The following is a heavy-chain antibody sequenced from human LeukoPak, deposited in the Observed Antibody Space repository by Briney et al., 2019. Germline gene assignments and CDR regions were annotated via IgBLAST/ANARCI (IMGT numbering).Heavy chain of an antibody. D-gene: IGHD3-10*01. CDR3: ARDSGTTGEVKFDP. CDR1: GLTLSSYE. V-gene: IGHV3-23*01. CDR2: IDYSGGST. Sequence: GGSLRLSCTASGLTLSSYEMSWIRQAPGKGLEGVSSIDYSGGSTHYADSVMGRFTISRDNSKNTVYLQMNSLRAEDTAVYYCARDSGTTGEVKFDPWGQGTLVTVSS. J-gene: IGHJ5*02.